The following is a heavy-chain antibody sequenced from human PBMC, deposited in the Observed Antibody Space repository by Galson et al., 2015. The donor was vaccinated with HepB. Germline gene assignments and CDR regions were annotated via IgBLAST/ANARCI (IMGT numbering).Heavy chain of an antibody. CDR1: GFTFSGSA. CDR3: ARLGDFSGYSSR. Sequence: SLRLSCAASGFTFSGSAIHWVRQAPGKGPEWVGRIRSRSNNYATSYVPSLGGRFTISRDDSTNLAYLHMRRLKTEDTAVYYCARLGDFSGYSSRWGQGTLVTVSS. V-gene: IGHV3-73*01. D-gene: IGHD5-12*01. J-gene: IGHJ4*02. CDR2: IRSRSNNYAT.